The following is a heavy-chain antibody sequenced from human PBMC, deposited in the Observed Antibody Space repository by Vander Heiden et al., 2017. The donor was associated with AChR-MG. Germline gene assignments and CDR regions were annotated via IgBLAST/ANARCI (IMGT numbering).Heavy chain of an antibody. J-gene: IGHJ4*02. Sequence: QLQLVESGGGVVQPGRSLRLSCAASGFTFSSYGMHWVRQAPGKGLEWVAVISYDATNNYYADSVKGRFTISRDNSKNTLYLQMNSLRAEDTAVYSCAKDRGSSLYGGLDYWGQGTLVTVSS. D-gene: IGHD6-13*01. CDR2: ISYDATNN. V-gene: IGHV3-30*18. CDR3: AKDRGSSLYGGLDY. CDR1: GFTFSSYG.